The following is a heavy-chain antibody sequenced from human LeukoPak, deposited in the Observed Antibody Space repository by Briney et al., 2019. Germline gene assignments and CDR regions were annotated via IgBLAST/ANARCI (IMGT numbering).Heavy chain of an antibody. CDR1: GDSVSSNSAA. D-gene: IGHD1-26*01. Sequence: SQTLSLTCAISGDSVSSNSAAWNWIRQSPSRGLEWLGRTYYRSKWYNDYAVSVKSRITINPDTSKNQFSLQLNSVTPEDTAMYYCASHSGSLDYFDYWGQGTLVTVSS. J-gene: IGHJ4*02. CDR2: TYYRSKWYN. CDR3: ASHSGSLDYFDY. V-gene: IGHV6-1*01.